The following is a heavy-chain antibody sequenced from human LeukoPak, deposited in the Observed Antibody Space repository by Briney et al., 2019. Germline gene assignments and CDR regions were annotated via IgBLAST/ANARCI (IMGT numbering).Heavy chain of an antibody. Sequence: ASVKVSCKASGYTFTSYDINWVRQATGQGLEWVGWMNPNSSNTGYAQKFQGRVTMTRNTSISTAYMELSSLRSEDTAVYYCARDVYGGNSLAFDIWGQGTMVTVSS. D-gene: IGHD4-23*01. V-gene: IGHV1-8*01. CDR3: ARDVYGGNSLAFDI. CDR1: GYTFTSYD. CDR2: MNPNSSNT. J-gene: IGHJ3*02.